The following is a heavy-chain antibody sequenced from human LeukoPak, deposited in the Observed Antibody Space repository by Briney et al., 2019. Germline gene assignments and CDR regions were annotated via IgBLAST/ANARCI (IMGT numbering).Heavy chain of an antibody. J-gene: IGHJ4*02. D-gene: IGHD3-3*01. CDR1: GFTFSSYE. Sequence: PGGSLRLSCAASGFTFSSYEMNWVRQAPGKGLEWVGFIRSKAYGGTTEYAASVKGRFTISRDDSKSIAYLQMNSLKTEDTAVYYCTRGYDFWSFWGQGTLVTVSS. CDR3: TRGYDFWSF. V-gene: IGHV3-49*04. CDR2: IRSKAYGGTT.